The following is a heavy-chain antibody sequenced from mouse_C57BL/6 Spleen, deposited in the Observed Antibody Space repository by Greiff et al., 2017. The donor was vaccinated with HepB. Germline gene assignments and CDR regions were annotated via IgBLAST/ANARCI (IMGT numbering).Heavy chain of an antibody. V-gene: IGHV1-64*01. D-gene: IGHD4-1*01. Sequence: QVQLQQPGAELVKPGASVKLSCKASGYTFTSYWMHWVKQRPGQGLEWIGMIHPNSGSTNYNEKFKSKATLTVDKSSSTAYMQLSSLKSEDSAVYYCARWGGTEDFDYWGQGTTLTVSS. CDR1: GYTFTSYW. CDR2: IHPNSGST. CDR3: ARWGGTEDFDY. J-gene: IGHJ2*01.